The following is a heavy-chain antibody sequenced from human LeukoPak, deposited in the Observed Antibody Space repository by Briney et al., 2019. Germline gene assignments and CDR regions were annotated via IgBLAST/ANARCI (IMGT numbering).Heavy chain of an antibody. Sequence: GESLKISCKGSGYSFTSYWIGWARQMPGKGLEWMGIIYPGDSDTRYSPSFQGQVTISADKSISTAYLQWSSLKASDTAMYYCASSFWGVRAHDAFDIWGQGTMVTVSS. CDR1: GYSFTSYW. J-gene: IGHJ3*02. V-gene: IGHV5-51*01. D-gene: IGHD3-10*01. CDR2: IYPGDSDT. CDR3: ASSFWGVRAHDAFDI.